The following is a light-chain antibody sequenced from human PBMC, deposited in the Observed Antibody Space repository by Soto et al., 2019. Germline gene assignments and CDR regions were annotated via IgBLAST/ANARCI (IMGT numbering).Light chain of an antibody. CDR3: QQRSNWPPTVT. V-gene: IGKV3-11*01. CDR1: QGISDT. Sequence: IVLTQSPDTLCVSLGEPATLSRGASQGISDTIAWYQHKPGQTPRPLIYDTSTRATGIPARFSGSGSGTDFTLTISSLEPEDFAVYYCQQRSNWPPTVTFGQGTRLEIK. J-gene: IGKJ5*01. CDR2: DTS.